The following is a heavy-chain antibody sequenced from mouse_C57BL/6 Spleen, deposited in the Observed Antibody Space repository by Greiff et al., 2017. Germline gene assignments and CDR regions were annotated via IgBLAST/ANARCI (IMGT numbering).Heavy chain of an antibody. J-gene: IGHJ1*03. Sequence: QVQLKESGAELVRPGASVKLSCKASGYTFTDYYINWVKQRPGQGLEWIARIYPGSGNTYYNEKFKGKATLTAEKSSCTAYMQLRSLTSEYSAVYFCACLCSYCSSWYFDVWGTGATVTVSS. CDR1: GYTFTDYY. D-gene: IGHD1-1*01. V-gene: IGHV1-76*01. CDR3: ACLCSYCSSWYFDV. CDR2: IYPGSGNT.